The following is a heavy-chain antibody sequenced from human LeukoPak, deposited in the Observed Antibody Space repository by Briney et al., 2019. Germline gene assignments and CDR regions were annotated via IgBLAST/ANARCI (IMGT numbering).Heavy chain of an antibody. CDR2: VHKSGNT. CDR3: AKEIVGAPTPGAY. D-gene: IGHD1-26*01. J-gene: IGHJ4*02. V-gene: IGHV4-4*02. CDR1: TDSITSNW. Sequence: PSETLSLTCAVSTDSITSNWWSWVRQPPGKGLEWIGEVHKSGNTNYYPSLQSRVTISIDKSKNQIALELTSVTAADTAVYYCAKEIVGAPTPGAYWGQGILVTVSS.